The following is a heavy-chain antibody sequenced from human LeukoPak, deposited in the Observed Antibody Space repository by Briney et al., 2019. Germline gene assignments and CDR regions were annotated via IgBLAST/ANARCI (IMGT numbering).Heavy chain of an antibody. Sequence: GGSLSLSCVASGFSVSNYGMHWVRQAPGKGLEWVSAISGSGGSTYYADSVKGRFTISRDNSKNTLYLQMNSLRAEDTAVYYCASKIHPTSIAARWYYFDYWGQGTLVTVSS. CDR1: GFSVSNYG. CDR3: ASKIHPTSIAARWYYFDY. J-gene: IGHJ4*02. CDR2: ISGSGGST. V-gene: IGHV3-23*01. D-gene: IGHD6-6*01.